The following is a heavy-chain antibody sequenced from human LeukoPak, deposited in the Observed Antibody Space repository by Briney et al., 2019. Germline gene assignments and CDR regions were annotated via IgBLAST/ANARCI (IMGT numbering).Heavy chain of an antibody. CDR1: GYTFTSYD. Sequence: ASVKVSCKASGYTFTSYDINWVRQASGRGLEWRGWRNPNSGNTGYAQKFRGSVTMPRNLSTATAYMELSSLQSDAPAVYYCARVNTYYYGSGVSTAFHMWGQATMVTVPS. D-gene: IGHD3-10*01. CDR3: ARVNTYYYGSGVSTAFHM. J-gene: IGHJ3*02. V-gene: IGHV1-8*01. CDR2: RNPNSGNT.